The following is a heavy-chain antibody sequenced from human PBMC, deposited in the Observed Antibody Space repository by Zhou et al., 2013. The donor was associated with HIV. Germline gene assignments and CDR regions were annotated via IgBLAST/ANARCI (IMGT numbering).Heavy chain of an antibody. D-gene: IGHD1-1*01. CDR2: IIPIFGTA. J-gene: IGHJ6*03. V-gene: IGHV1-69*05. Sequence: QVQLVQSGAEVKKPGSSVKVSCKASGGTFSSYAISWVRQAPGQGLEWMGGIIPIFGTANYAQKFQGRVTITTDESTSTAYMELSSLRSEDTAVYYCARSLGWKPSRIYYYMDVWGQRDHGSPSP. CDR1: GGTFSSYA. CDR3: ARSLGWKPSRIYYYMDV.